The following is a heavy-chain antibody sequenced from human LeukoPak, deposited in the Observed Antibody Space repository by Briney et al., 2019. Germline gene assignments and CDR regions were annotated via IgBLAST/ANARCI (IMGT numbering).Heavy chain of an antibody. CDR1: GGSISSSSYY. V-gene: IGHV4-39*07. CDR2: IYHSGST. Sequence: PSETLSLTCTVSGGSISSSSYYWGWIRQPPGKGLEWIGSIYHSGSTYYNPSLKSRVTISVDTSKNQFSLKLSSVTAADTAVYYCARSTDSPYYFDYWGQGTLVTVSS. J-gene: IGHJ4*02. CDR3: ARSTDSPYYFDY. D-gene: IGHD2-15*01.